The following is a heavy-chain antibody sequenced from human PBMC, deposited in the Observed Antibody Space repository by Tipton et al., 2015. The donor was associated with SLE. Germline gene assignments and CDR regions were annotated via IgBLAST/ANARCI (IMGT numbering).Heavy chain of an antibody. CDR2: VSTTGSA. V-gene: IGHV4-4*07. CDR1: GGSTSSYF. Sequence: LRLSCTFSGGSTSSYFWTWIRQTAGKGLEWIGHVSTTGSARYNPSLKSRITMSIDTSKTEFSLKLTSVTAADTAVYYCASGWLAVDYWGQGKLVTVSS. CDR3: ASGWLAVDY. J-gene: IGHJ4*02. D-gene: IGHD6-19*01.